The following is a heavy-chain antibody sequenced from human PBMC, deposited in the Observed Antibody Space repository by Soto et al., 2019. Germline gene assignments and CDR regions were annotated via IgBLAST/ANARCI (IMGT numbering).Heavy chain of an antibody. CDR1: GYTFSTYA. CDR2: LNGGTGQT. V-gene: IGHV1-3*01. J-gene: IGHJ6*02. CDR3: ARGKGMEENYFYYGLDI. D-gene: IGHD1-1*01. Sequence: ASVKVSCKXSGYTFSTYAMHWVRQAPGQSLEWMGWLNGGTGQTRYSQKFQDRVIITRDTSASTGYMELSSLTSEDTAVYYCARGKGMEENYFYYGLDIWGQGTTVTAP.